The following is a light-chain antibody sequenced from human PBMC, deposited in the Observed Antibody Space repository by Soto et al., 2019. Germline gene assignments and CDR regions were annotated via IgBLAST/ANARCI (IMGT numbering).Light chain of an antibody. Sequence: QSVLTQPASVSGSPGQSITISCTGTSSDVGGYNYVSWYQQHPGKVPKRMIYDVSSRPSGVSNRFSGSKSGNTASLSISGLQAEDEADYYCSSYASGSTLVFGGGTKVTVL. V-gene: IGLV2-14*01. CDR1: SSDVGGYNY. CDR2: DVS. CDR3: SSYASGSTLV. J-gene: IGLJ2*01.